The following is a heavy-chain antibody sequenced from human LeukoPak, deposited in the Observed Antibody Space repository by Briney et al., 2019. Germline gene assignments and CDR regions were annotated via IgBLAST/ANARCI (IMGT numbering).Heavy chain of an antibody. D-gene: IGHD2-21*02. V-gene: IGHV4-59*01. CDR1: GGSFSGYY. CDR2: IYYSGST. J-gene: IGHJ4*02. CDR3: ARGLTDLDY. Sequence: PSETLSLTCAVYGGSFSGYYWSWIRQPPGKGLEWIGYIYYSGSTNYNPSLKSRVTISVDTSKNQFSLKLNSVTAADAAVYYCARGLTDLDYWGQGTLVTVSS.